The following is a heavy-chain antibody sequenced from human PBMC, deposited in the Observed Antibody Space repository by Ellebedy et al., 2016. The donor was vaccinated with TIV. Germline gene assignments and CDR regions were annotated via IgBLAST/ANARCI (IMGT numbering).Heavy chain of an antibody. CDR2: IYSSGST. J-gene: IGHJ4*02. CDR1: GGSISSSSYY. CDR3: ARQGHSSGWYVGEYYFDY. V-gene: IGHV4-39*01. D-gene: IGHD6-19*01. Sequence: MPSETLSLTCTVSGGSISSSSYYWGWIRQPPGKGLEWIGSIYSSGSTYYNPSLKSRVTISVDTSKNQFSLKLSSVTAADTAVYYCARQGHSSGWYVGEYYFDYWGQGTLVTVSS.